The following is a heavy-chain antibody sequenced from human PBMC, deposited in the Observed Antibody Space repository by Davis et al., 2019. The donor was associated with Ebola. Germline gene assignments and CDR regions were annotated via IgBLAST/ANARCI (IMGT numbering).Heavy chain of an antibody. J-gene: IGHJ5*02. CDR3: ARDVGYCSSGVGCGFDP. CDR1: GYNFTTYT. Sequence: ASVKVSCKASGYNFTTYTIHWVRQAPGQRVEWMGWINAGNGNTKYSQRFQGRVTITRDTSASTAYMELSSLTSEDTAVYYCARDVGYCSSGVGCGFDPWGQGTLVTVSS. D-gene: IGHD2-15*01. V-gene: IGHV1-3*01. CDR2: INAGNGNT.